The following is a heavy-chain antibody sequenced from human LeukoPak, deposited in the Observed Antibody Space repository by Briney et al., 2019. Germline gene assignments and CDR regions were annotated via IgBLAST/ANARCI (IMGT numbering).Heavy chain of an antibody. V-gene: IGHV3-30*04. CDR2: ISYDGSYE. CDR1: GFTFRSYA. Sequence: GGSLRLSCAASGFTFRSYAMHWVRQAPGKGLEWVAVISYDGSYERYADSVKGRFTISRDNSKNTLYLRMNSLRIEDTAVYYCARDKTGDWGQGTLVTVSS. J-gene: IGHJ4*02. CDR3: ARDKTGD. D-gene: IGHD3-10*01.